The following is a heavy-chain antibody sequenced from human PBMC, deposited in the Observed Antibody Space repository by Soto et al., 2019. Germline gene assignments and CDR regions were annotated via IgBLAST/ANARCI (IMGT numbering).Heavy chain of an antibody. CDR1: GYTFTSYG. CDR3: ARSIAAAVDFDY. J-gene: IGHJ4*02. CDR2: ISAYNGNT. V-gene: IGHV1-18*01. Sequence: QVQLVQSGAEVKKPGASVKVSCKASGYTFTSYGISWVRQAPGQGLEWMGWISAYNGNTNYAQKLQGRVTMTTDTATSTDYMELRSLRSDDTALYYCARSIAAAVDFDYWCQGTLVTVSS. D-gene: IGHD6-13*01.